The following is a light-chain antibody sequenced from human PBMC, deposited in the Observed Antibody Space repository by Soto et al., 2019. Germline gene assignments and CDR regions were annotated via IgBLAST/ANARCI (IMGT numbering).Light chain of an antibody. J-gene: IGKJ1*01. Sequence: DIQMTQSPSTLSASVGDRVTITCRASEIITNRLAWYQQKPGKAPKVLIYDASNLESGVPSRFSGFRSGTEFTLTISSLQPDDFATYYCQHYKMYSPWTFGQGTKVDIK. CDR2: DAS. V-gene: IGKV1-5*01. CDR1: EIITNR. CDR3: QHYKMYSPWT.